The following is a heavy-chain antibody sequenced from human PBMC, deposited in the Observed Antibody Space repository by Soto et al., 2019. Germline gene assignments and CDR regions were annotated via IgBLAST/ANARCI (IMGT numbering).Heavy chain of an antibody. CDR1: GGTFSSYA. D-gene: IGHD6-6*01. V-gene: IGHV1-69*13. J-gene: IGHJ6*02. CDR3: ARGSSSYYYYYGMDV. Sequence: GASVKVSCKASGGTFSSYAISWVRQAPGQGLEWMGGIIPIFGTANYAQKFQGRVTITADESTSTAYMELSSLRSEDTAVYYCARGSSSYYYYYGMDVWGQGTPVTVSS. CDR2: IIPIFGTA.